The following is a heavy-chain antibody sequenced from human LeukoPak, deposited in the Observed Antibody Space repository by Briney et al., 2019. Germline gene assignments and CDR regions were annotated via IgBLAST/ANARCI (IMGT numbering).Heavy chain of an antibody. CDR1: GFTFSSYA. Sequence: GGSLRLSCAASGFTFSSYAMSWVRQAPGKGLEWVSYISSSGSTIFYADSVKGRFTISRDNAKNSLYLQMNSLRAEDTAVYYCARDLEYTTSSGDYWGQGTLVIVSS. CDR2: ISSSGSTI. J-gene: IGHJ4*02. D-gene: IGHD6-6*01. V-gene: IGHV3-48*03. CDR3: ARDLEYTTSSGDY.